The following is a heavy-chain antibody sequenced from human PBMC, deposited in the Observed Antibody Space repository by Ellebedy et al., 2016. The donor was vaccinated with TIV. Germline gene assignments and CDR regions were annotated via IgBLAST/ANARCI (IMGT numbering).Heavy chain of an antibody. CDR2: ISNTGSRT. CDR3: AKGRGGGSDSSAPRYYFDY. V-gene: IGHV3-23*01. D-gene: IGHD3-22*01. Sequence: PGGSLRLSCAASGFTFSSYAMSWVRQAPGKGLEWVSTISNTGSRTYYADSVGGRFIISRDNSKKTLYLQMNSLRAEDTAVYYCAKGRGGGSDSSAPRYYFDYWGLGTLVTVSS. J-gene: IGHJ4*02. CDR1: GFTFSSYA.